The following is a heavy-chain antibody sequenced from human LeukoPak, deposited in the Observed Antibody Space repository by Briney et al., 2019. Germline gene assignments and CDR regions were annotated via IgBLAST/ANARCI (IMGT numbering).Heavy chain of an antibody. D-gene: IGHD3-3*01. CDR3: ARDAYDDWNRLFYYYYMDV. CDR1: GGSMNTYY. J-gene: IGHJ6*03. Sequence: SETLSLTCTVSGGSMNTYYWSWIRQPAGKGLEWIGRIYSSGTTNYNASFRSRVTMSVDTSKKQFSLDLRSVTAADTAVYFCARDAYDDWNRLFYYYYMDVWGKGTTVTVSS. CDR2: IYSSGTT. V-gene: IGHV4-4*07.